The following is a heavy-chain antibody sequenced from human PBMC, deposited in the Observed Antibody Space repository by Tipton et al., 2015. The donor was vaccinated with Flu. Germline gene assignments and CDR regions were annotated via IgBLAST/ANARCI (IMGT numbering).Heavy chain of an antibody. CDR1: GFSFEDYT. D-gene: IGHD2-21*02. CDR2: ISWNSDTT. J-gene: IGHJ6*02. CDR3: VKDMGVAAVTEYGLDV. Sequence: SLRLSCAASGFSFEDYTMHWVRQAPGKGLEWVSLISWNSDTTYYADSVKGRFTISRDNSKNSLYLHMNSLRTEDTALYYCVKDMGVAAVTEYGLDVWSQGTTVTVSS. V-gene: IGHV3-43*01.